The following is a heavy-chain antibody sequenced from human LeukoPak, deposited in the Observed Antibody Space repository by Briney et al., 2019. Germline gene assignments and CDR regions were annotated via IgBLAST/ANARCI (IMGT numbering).Heavy chain of an antibody. V-gene: IGHV4-4*02. CDR3: ARGDPNAFDI. CDR2: IYHSGST. D-gene: IGHD2-21*01. CDR1: GGSISSSNW. J-gene: IGHJ3*02. Sequence: PSETLSLTCAVSGGSISSSNWWSWVRPPPRKGLEWIGEIYHSGSTYYNPSLKSRVTTSLDRTKNQSSLKLSSVTAADTAVYYCARGDPNAFDIWGEGTMVTVSS.